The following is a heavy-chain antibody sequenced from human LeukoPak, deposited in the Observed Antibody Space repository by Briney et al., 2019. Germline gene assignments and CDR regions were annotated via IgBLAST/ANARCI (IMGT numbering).Heavy chain of an antibody. CDR3: AKNGSGTSRAFDV. CDR1: GFTFSGYG. CDR2: ISGSGGVT. Sequence: GGSLRLSCAASGFTFSGYGMHWVRQAPGKGLEWVSAISGSGGVTYYRDSVKGRFTVSRDNSKNTLYLQMNSLRAEDTALYYCAKNGSGTSRAFDVWGQGTMVTVSS. D-gene: IGHD3-10*01. J-gene: IGHJ3*01. V-gene: IGHV3-23*01.